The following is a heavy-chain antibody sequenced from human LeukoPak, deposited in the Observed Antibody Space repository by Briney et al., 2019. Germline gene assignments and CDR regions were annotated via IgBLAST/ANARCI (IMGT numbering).Heavy chain of an antibody. CDR3: AKDLIGTWAPDY. J-gene: IGHJ4*02. V-gene: IGHV3-23*01. CDR1: GFTFSSYA. D-gene: IGHD1-1*01. CDR2: ISGSGGST. Sequence: GGSLRLSCAASGFTFSSYAMSWVRQAPGKGLEWVSAISGSGGSTYYADSVKGRFAISRDNSKNTLYLQMYSLRGEDTAVYYCAKDLIGTWAPDYWGQGTLVTVSS.